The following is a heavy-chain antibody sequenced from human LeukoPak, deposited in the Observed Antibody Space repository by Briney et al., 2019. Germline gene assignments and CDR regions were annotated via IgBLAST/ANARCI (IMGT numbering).Heavy chain of an antibody. J-gene: IGHJ4*02. CDR2: ISDSGNT. V-gene: IGHV3-23*01. CDR1: GFTLSSYA. Sequence: GGSLRLSCAASGFTLSSYAMSWVRQAPGKGLEWVSAISDSGNTYHADSVKGRFTISRDSSKNTLFLQMNRLRPEDAAVYYCAKAPVTTCRGAYCYPFDYWGQGTRVTVSS. D-gene: IGHD2-21*01. CDR3: AKAPVTTCRGAYCYPFDY.